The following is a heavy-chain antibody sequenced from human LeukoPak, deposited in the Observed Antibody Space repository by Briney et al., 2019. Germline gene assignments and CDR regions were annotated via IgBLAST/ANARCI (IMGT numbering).Heavy chain of an antibody. CDR3: AKVRGYYYMDV. D-gene: IGHD3-10*01. CDR1: GFTFSSYG. V-gene: IGHV3-30*02. Sequence: GGSLRLSCAASGFTFSSYGMHWVRQAPGKGLEWVTFIRYDESNKYYADSVKGRFTISRDNSKNTLYLQMNSLRAEDTAVYYCAKVRGYYYMDVWGKGTTVTVSS. J-gene: IGHJ6*03. CDR2: IRYDESNK.